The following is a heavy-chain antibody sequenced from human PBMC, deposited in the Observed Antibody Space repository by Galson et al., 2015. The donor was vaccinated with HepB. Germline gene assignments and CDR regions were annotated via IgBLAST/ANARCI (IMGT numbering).Heavy chain of an antibody. J-gene: IGHJ4*01. CDR3: ARGGRATIGGPTFDS. V-gene: IGHV1-18*01. CDR1: GYTFTTYF. Sequence: SVKVSCKASGYTFTTYFINWVRQAPGQGLQWMGWVNTYNGDTQYAQDLQDRVTMTTDTSTSTAYLELGSLRSDDTAVYYCARGGRATIGGPTFDSWGHGTLVTVSS. CDR2: VNTYNGDT. D-gene: IGHD5-24*01.